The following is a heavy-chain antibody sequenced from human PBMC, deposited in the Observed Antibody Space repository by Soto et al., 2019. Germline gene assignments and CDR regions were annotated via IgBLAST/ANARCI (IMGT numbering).Heavy chain of an antibody. D-gene: IGHD2-15*01. CDR3: ARQEDIEAFRDFFCGSFDI. CDR1: GGSISSSSYY. Sequence: SETLSLTCTVSGGSISSSSYYWGWIRQPPGKGLEWIGSIYYSGSTYYNPSLKSRVTISVDTSKNQFSLKLSSVTAADTAVYYCARQEDIEAFRDFFCGSFDISGQGTMVTVSS. J-gene: IGHJ3*02. CDR2: IYYSGST. V-gene: IGHV4-39*01.